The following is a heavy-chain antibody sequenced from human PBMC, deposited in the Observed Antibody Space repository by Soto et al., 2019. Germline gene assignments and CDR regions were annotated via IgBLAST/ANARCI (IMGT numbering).Heavy chain of an antibody. CDR2: ISGSGGST. J-gene: IGHJ6*03. D-gene: IGHD2-15*01. CDR3: AKSYYCSGGSCHTYYYYYMDV. V-gene: IGHV3-23*01. Sequence: GGSLRLSCAASGFTFSSYAMSWVRQAPGKGLEWVSAISGSGGSTYYADSVKGRFTISRDNSKNTLYLQMNSLRAEDTAVYYCAKSYYCSGGSCHTYYYYYMDVWGKGTTVTVSS. CDR1: GFTFSSYA.